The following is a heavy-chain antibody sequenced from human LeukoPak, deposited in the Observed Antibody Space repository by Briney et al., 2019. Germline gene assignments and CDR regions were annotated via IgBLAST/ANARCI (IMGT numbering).Heavy chain of an antibody. D-gene: IGHD6-13*01. CDR1: GFTFNSYS. CDR2: ISSTSSTI. CDR3: ARIAAAAFYDAFDI. Sequence: GGSLRLSCAASGFTFNSYSMNWVRQAPGKGLEWVSYISSTSSTIYYADSVKGRFTISRDNAKNSLYLQMNSLRAEDTAVYYCARIAAAAFYDAFDIWGQGTMVTVSS. V-gene: IGHV3-48*04. J-gene: IGHJ3*02.